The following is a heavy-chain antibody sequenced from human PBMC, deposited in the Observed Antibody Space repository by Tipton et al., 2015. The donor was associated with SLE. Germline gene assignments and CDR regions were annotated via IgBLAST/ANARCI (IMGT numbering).Heavy chain of an antibody. Sequence: TLSLTCTVSGGSISSDYWSWIRQPPGKGLEWIGDLYSGGSPNYNPSLKSRVTMSVDTSKNQFSLNLSSVTAADTAVYFCARESCNVGNCYFDYWGRGTLVTVSS. CDR3: ARESCNVGNCYFDY. D-gene: IGHD2-15*01. CDR2: LYSGGSP. J-gene: IGHJ4*02. V-gene: IGHV4-59*01. CDR1: GGSISSDY.